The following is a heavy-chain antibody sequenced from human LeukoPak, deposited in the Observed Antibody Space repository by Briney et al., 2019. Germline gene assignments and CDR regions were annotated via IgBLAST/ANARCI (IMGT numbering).Heavy chain of an antibody. J-gene: IGHJ4*02. CDR1: GYTFTGYY. Sequence: ASVKVSCKASGYTFTGYYMHWVRQAPGQGLEWMGRINPNSGGTNYAQKFQGRVTMTRDTSISTAYMELSRLRSDDTAVYYCARVGSVSGWQPFDYWGQGTLVTVSS. V-gene: IGHV1-2*06. D-gene: IGHD6-19*01. CDR2: INPNSGGT. CDR3: ARVGSVSGWQPFDY.